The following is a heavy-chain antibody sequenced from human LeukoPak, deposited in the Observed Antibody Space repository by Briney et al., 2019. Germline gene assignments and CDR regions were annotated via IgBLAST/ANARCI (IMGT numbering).Heavy chain of an antibody. CDR2: IGAYNGNT. V-gene: IGHV1-18*01. D-gene: IGHD6-13*01. J-gene: IGHJ6*02. CDR1: GYTFTSYG. Sequence: ASVKVSCKASGYTFTSYGISWVRQAPGQGLEWVGWIGAYNGNTNYAQKLQGRVTMTTDTSTSTAYMELRSLRSDDTAVYYCARDGLGFGSAGTPRYYYGMDVWGQGTTVTVSS. CDR3: ARDGLGFGSAGTPRYYYGMDV.